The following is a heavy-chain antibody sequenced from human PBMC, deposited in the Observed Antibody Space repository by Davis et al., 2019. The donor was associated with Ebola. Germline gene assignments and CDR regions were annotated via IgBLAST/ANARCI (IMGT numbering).Heavy chain of an antibody. D-gene: IGHD3-10*01. CDR3: ARVRSMVRGGDFDY. V-gene: IGHV1-18*04. CDR1: GYTFTRYG. Sequence: ASVKVSCKASGYTFTRYGISWVRQAPGQGLEWMGWISAYNGNTNYAQKLQGRVTMTTDTSTSTAYMDMRSLRSDDTAVYYCARVRSMVRGGDFDYWGQGTLVTVSS. CDR2: ISAYNGNT. J-gene: IGHJ4*02.